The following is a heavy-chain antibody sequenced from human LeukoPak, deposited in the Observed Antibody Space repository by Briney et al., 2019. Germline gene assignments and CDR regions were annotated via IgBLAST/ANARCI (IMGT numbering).Heavy chain of an antibody. CDR3: ARRATVTDEFDP. Sequence: SETLSLTCAVYGGSFSSYYWSWIRQPPGKGLEWIGSIYYSGSTYYNPSLKSRVTISVDTSKNQFSLKLSSVTAADMAVYFCARRATVTDEFDPWGQGTLVTVSS. D-gene: IGHD4-17*01. CDR2: IYYSGST. V-gene: IGHV4-59*05. CDR1: GGSFSSYY. J-gene: IGHJ5*02.